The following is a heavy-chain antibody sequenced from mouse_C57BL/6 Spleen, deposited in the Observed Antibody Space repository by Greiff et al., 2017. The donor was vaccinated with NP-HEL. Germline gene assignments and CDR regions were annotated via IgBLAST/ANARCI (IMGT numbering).Heavy chain of an antibody. CDR1: GYTFTSYW. Sequence: QVQLKQPGAELVKPGASVKLSCKASGYTFTSYWMQWVKQRPGQGLEWIGEIDPSDSYTNYNQKFKGKATLTVDTSSSTAYMQLSSLTSEDSAVYYCARALYDYDGYWYFDVWGTGTTVTVSS. CDR2: IDPSDSYT. CDR3: ARALYDYDGYWYFDV. D-gene: IGHD2-4*01. J-gene: IGHJ1*03. V-gene: IGHV1-50*01.